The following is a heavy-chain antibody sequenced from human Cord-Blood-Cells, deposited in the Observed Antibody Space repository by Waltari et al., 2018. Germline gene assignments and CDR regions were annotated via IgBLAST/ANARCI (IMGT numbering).Heavy chain of an antibody. CDR2: ISWNSGSI. Sequence: EVQLVGSGGGLVQPGRSLSLSCAASGFTLDDYAMHWVRQAPGKGLEWVSGISWNSGSIGYADSVKGRFNISRDNAKNSLYLQMNRLSAEDTALYYCAKEFGSGDYWGQGPLVTVSS. CDR3: AKEFGSGDY. J-gene: IGHJ4*02. V-gene: IGHV3-9*01. CDR1: GFTLDDYA. D-gene: IGHD1-26*01.